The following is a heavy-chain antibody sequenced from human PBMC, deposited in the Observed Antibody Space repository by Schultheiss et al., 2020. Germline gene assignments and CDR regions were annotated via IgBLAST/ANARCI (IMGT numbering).Heavy chain of an antibody. D-gene: IGHD3-22*01. J-gene: IGHJ3*02. CDR3: ARVTRRGSDYYDSSGYYYELNAFDI. Sequence: GGSLRLSCSASGFTFSSYAMHWVRQAPGKGLEYVSAISSNGGSTYYADSVKGRFTISRDNAKNSLYLQMNSLRAEDTAVYYCARVTRRGSDYYDSSGYYYELNAFDIWGQGTMVTVSS. V-gene: IGHV3-64*04. CDR1: GFTFSSYA. CDR2: ISSNGGST.